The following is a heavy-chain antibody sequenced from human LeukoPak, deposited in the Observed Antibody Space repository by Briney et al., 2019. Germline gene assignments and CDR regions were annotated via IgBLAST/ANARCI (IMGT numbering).Heavy chain of an antibody. CDR1: GFTFDDYG. CDR2: INWNGGST. D-gene: IGHD6-13*01. Sequence: GGSLRLSCAASGFTFDDYGMSWVRQAPGKGLEWVSGINWNGGSTGYADSVKGRFTISRDNAKNSLYLQMNSLRAEDTALYYCARDPMYSSSPNYFDYWGQGTLVTVSS. V-gene: IGHV3-20*04. CDR3: ARDPMYSSSPNYFDY. J-gene: IGHJ4*02.